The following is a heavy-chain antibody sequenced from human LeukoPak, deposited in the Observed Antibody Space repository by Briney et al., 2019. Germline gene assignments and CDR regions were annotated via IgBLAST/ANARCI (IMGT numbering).Heavy chain of an antibody. J-gene: IGHJ3*02. CDR3: ARDPAIRPPGDAFDI. V-gene: IGHV1-18*01. Sequence: ASAKVSCKASGYTSTSYGISWVRQAPGQGLEWMGWISAYNGNTNYAQKLQGRVTMTTDTSTSTAYMELRSLRSDDTAVYYCARDPAIRPPGDAFDIWGQGTVATVSS. CDR2: ISAYNGNT. D-gene: IGHD6-6*01. CDR1: GYTSTSYG.